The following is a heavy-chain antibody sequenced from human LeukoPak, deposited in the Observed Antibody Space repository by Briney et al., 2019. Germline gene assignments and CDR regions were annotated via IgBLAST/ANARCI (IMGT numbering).Heavy chain of an antibody. V-gene: IGHV1-69*13. Sequence: SVKVSCKASGGTFSSYAISWVRQAPGQGLEWMGGIIPIFGTANYAQKFQGRVTITADESTSTAYMELSSLRSEDTAVYYCGEGRDGYRLDYWGQGTLVTVSS. CDR1: GGTFSSYA. D-gene: IGHD5-24*01. CDR2: IIPIFGTA. CDR3: GEGRDGYRLDY. J-gene: IGHJ4*02.